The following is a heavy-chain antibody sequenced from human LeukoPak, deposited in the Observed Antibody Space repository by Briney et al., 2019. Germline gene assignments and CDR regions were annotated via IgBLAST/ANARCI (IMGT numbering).Heavy chain of an antibody. Sequence: GGSLRLSCAASGFTFSTYWMSWVRQAPGKGLEWVANIKQDGNEKYYMDSVKGRFTISRDNAKNSLYLQMNSLRAEDTAVYYCARVPDLDSSGYYYRFFQHWGQGTLVTVSS. V-gene: IGHV3-7*05. D-gene: IGHD3-22*01. CDR3: ARVPDLDSSGYYYRFFQH. CDR2: IKQDGNEK. J-gene: IGHJ1*01. CDR1: GFTFSTYW.